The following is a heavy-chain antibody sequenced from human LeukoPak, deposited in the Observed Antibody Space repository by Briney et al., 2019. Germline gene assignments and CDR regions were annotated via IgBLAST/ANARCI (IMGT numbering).Heavy chain of an antibody. Sequence: GGSLRLSCAASGFTFSSYAMSWVRQAPGKGLEWVSAISGSGGSTYYADSVKGRFTISRDNSKNTLYLQMNSLRAEDTAVYYCAKDQGGGSYPSGNFDYGGQGTLVTVSS. CDR1: GFTFSSYA. CDR2: ISGSGGST. CDR3: AKDQGGGSYPSGNFDY. D-gene: IGHD1-26*01. J-gene: IGHJ4*02. V-gene: IGHV3-23*01.